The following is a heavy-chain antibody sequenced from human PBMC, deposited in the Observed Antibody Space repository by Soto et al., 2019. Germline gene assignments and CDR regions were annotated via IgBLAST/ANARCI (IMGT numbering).Heavy chain of an antibody. CDR3: ATDKFDYDGGAYTSGVGFDF. J-gene: IGHJ3*01. D-gene: IGHD3-22*01. Sequence: EVQLLESGGGLVRPGGSMRLTCAASGVTCSSYTMGWVRQAPGKGLEWVSRFSGRGGTAYYADSVKGRFTISSDNSKNTLYLQMISLRAEDTAVYYCATDKFDYDGGAYTSGVGFDFWGQGTVVTVSS. CDR2: FSGRGGTA. V-gene: IGHV3-23*01. CDR1: GVTCSSYT.